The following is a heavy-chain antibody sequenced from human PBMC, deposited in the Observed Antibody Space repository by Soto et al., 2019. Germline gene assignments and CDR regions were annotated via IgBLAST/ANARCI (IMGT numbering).Heavy chain of an antibody. CDR3: ARPYYDSSGYWGAMDI. CDR2: IFYDGST. J-gene: IGHJ3*02. V-gene: IGHV4-39*01. Sequence: QLQMQESGPGLVKPSETLSLTCTVSGGSISSSSHYWAWIRQPPGKGLGWIGSIFYDGSTHYYPSLETRVTISADMSKNQFSLRLNSVTAADTAVYYCARPYYDSSGYWGAMDIWGQGTMVIVSS. D-gene: IGHD3-22*01. CDR1: GGSISSSSHY.